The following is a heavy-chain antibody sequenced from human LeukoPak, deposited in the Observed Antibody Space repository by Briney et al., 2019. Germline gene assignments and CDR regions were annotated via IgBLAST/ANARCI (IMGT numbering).Heavy chain of an antibody. CDR3: ARARQGGTTYGFFYFDY. Sequence: SVKVSCKASGGTFSSYAISWVRQAPGQGLEWMGGIIPIFGTANYAQKFQGRVTITTDESTSTAYMELSSLSSEDTAVYYCARARQGGTTYGFFYFDYWGQGNLVTVYS. J-gene: IGHJ4*02. CDR1: GGTFSSYA. V-gene: IGHV1-69*05. CDR2: IIPIFGTA. D-gene: IGHD1-7*01.